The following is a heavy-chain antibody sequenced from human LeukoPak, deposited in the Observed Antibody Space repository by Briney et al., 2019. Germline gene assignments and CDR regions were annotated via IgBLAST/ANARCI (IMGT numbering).Heavy chain of an antibody. CDR1: GFIFGNYW. V-gene: IGHV3-74*01. D-gene: IGHD2-15*01. CDR2: INNDGSST. CDR3: ARDGISCSGGHCYFAS. Sequence: GGSLRLSCATSGFIFGNYWMHWVRQAPGKGLVWVSRINNDGSSTTCADSVKGRFTISRDNARNTLYLQMNSLRAEDTAVYYCARDGISCSGGHCYFASWGQGTLVTVSS. J-gene: IGHJ4*02.